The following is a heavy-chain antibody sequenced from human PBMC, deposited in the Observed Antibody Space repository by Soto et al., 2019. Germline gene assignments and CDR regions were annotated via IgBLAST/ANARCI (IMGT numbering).Heavy chain of an antibody. CDR3: ARVWVELLPRQPPSDY. Sequence: EVQLVESGGGLVQPGGSLRLSCVGSGFSLNTYWMHWVRQVPGKGLEWIARINEDGRATSYVDAVKGRFTISRDNAGNTLYLQMNSLRVEDRAVYFCARVWVELLPRQPPSDYWGQGTLVTVSS. J-gene: IGHJ4*02. CDR1: GFSLNTYW. V-gene: IGHV3-74*01. D-gene: IGHD2-15*01. CDR2: INEDGRAT.